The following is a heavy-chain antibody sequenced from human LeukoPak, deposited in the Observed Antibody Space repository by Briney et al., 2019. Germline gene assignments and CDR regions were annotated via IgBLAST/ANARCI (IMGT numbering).Heavy chain of an antibody. J-gene: IGHJ4*02. CDR2: IRSGSDTI. V-gene: IGHV3-48*01. CDR1: GFTFSSYS. D-gene: IGHD3-3*02. Sequence: PGGSLRLSCAASGFTFSSYSMNWVRQAPGKGLEWVLYIRSGSDTIYYADSVKGRFTISRDNAKNSLYLQMNSLRGEDTAVYYCARSLFLDYWGQGTLVTVSS. CDR3: ARSLFLDY.